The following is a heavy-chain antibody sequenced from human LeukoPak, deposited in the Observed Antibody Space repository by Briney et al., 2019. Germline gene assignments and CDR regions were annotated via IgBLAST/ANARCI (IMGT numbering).Heavy chain of an antibody. CDR1: GFTFSSYA. V-gene: IGHV3-30*18. CDR2: ISYDGSNK. J-gene: IGHJ4*02. CDR3: AKKAAAGTALDY. D-gene: IGHD6-13*01. Sequence: AGGSLRLSCAASGFTFSSYAMHWVRQAPGKGLEWVAVISYDGSNKYYAGSVKGRFTISRDNSKNTLYLQMNSLRAEDTAVYYCAKKAAAGTALDYWGQGTLVTVSS.